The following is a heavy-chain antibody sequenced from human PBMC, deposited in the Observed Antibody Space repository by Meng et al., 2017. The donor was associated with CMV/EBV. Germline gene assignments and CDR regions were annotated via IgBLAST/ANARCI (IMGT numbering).Heavy chain of an antibody. CDR1: GGSFSGYY. CDR3: ASSLTYPDY. J-gene: IGHJ4*02. V-gene: IGHV4-34*01. D-gene: IGHD2-15*01. Sequence: QVPLQQWGPGLLKPSETLSLTCAAYGGSFSGYYWSWIRQPPGKGLEWIGEINHSGSTNYNPSLKSRVTISVDTSKNQFSLKLSSVTAADTAVYYCASSLTYPDYWGQGTLVTVSS. CDR2: INHSGST.